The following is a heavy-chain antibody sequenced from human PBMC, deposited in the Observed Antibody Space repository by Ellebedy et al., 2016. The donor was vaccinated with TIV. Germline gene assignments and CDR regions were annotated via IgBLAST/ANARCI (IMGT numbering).Heavy chain of an antibody. D-gene: IGHD3-22*01. Sequence: AASVKVSCKASGYMFTGYYIHWVRQASGQGPEWMGWINPNRGGTKFAQKFQGRVTMTRDTSTSTVYMELSRLTSDDTAIYYCARDLVVTGGGFDHWGQGTLVTVS. CDR2: INPNRGGT. J-gene: IGHJ5*02. CDR3: ARDLVVTGGGFDH. V-gene: IGHV1-2*02. CDR1: GYMFTGYY.